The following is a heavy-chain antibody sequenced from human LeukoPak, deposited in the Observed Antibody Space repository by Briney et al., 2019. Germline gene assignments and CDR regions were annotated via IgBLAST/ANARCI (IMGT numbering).Heavy chain of an antibody. CDR2: ISSYNGNT. CDR3: ARDRGYGYDSFDY. CDR1: GYIFTSYG. Sequence: GASVKVSCKTSGYIFTSYGISWVRQAPGQGPEWMGWISSYNGNTNYAQKVQGRVTMTTDTSTSTAYMELRSLRSDDTAVYSCARDRGYGYDSFDYWGQGTLVTVSS. V-gene: IGHV1-18*01. D-gene: IGHD5-18*01. J-gene: IGHJ4*02.